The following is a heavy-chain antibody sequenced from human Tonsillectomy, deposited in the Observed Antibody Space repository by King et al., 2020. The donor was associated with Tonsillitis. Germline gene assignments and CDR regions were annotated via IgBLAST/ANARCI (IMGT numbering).Heavy chain of an antibody. J-gene: IGHJ4*02. Sequence: VQLVESGGGLVQPGGSLRLSCAASGFTFSNYWMHWVRQAPGKGLVWGSRVNSDESITDYADSVKGRFTISRDNAKNTLYREMNSLRAEDTAVYYCSRPGGVYCSSTTCYDYFDYWGQGTLVTVSS. D-gene: IGHD2-2*01. V-gene: IGHV3-74*01. CDR1: GFTFSNYW. CDR3: SRPGGVYCSSTTCYDYFDY. CDR2: VNSDESIT.